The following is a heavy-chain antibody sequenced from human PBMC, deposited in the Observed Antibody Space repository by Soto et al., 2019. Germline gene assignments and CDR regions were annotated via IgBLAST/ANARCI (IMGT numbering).Heavy chain of an antibody. D-gene: IGHD1-1*01. Sequence: ASVKVSCKASGYTFINYDISWVRQATGQGLEWMGWMNPGSGKTGYANKFQGRVTMTRDASTSTAHLELSSLTSEDTAVYYCARMESFGTLNWFDPWGQGTLVTVSS. J-gene: IGHJ5*02. V-gene: IGHV1-8*02. CDR2: MNPGSGKT. CDR1: GYTFINYD. CDR3: ARMESFGTLNWFDP.